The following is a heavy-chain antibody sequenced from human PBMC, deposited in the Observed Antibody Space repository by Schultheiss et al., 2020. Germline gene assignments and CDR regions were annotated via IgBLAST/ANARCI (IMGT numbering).Heavy chain of an antibody. CDR3: AKDRGDSGYYYYYGMDV. CDR1: GFTFSSYG. CDR2: INSDGSST. J-gene: IGHJ6*02. V-gene: IGHV3-74*01. D-gene: IGHD5-12*01. Sequence: GGSLRLSCAASGFTFSSYGMHWVRQAPGKGLVWVSRINSDGSSTSYADSVKGRFTISRDNAKNTLYLQMNSLKTEDTAVYYCAKDRGDSGYYYYYGMDVWGQGTTVIVCS.